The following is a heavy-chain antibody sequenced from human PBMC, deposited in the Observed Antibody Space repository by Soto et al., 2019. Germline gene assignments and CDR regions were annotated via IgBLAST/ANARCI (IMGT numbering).Heavy chain of an antibody. CDR1: GFTVSPNY. Sequence: EVQLVESGGGLIQPGGSLRLSCAASGFTVSPNYMSWVRQAPGKGLEWVSILYTGGGTYYADSVKGRFTISSDNSKNTLYLQMNILRPEDTAVYYCARDPPYYGSGYGMDVLFQGTTVTV. CDR2: LYTGGGT. J-gene: IGHJ6*02. CDR3: ARDPPYYGSGYGMDV. V-gene: IGHV3-53*01. D-gene: IGHD3-10*01.